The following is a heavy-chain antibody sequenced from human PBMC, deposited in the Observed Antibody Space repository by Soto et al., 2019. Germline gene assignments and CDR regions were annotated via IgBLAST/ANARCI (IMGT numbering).Heavy chain of an antibody. D-gene: IGHD3-10*01. J-gene: IGHJ6*02. Sequence: GASVKVSCKASGFTFTCSAMQWVRQARGQRLEWIGWIVVGSGNTNYAQKFQERVTITRNTSISTAYMELSSLRSEDTAVYYCARERSGSPGPYGMDVWGQGTTVTVS. CDR3: ARERSGSPGPYGMDV. CDR1: GFTFTCSA. CDR2: IVVGSGNT. V-gene: IGHV1-58*02.